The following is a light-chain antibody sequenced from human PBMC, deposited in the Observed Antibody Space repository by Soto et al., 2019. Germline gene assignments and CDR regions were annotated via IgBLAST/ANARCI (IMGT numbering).Light chain of an antibody. CDR1: SSNIGAGYD. J-gene: IGLJ2*01. CDR2: GNN. Sequence: QSVLTQPPSVSGAPGQRVTISCTGSSSNIGAGYDVHWYQQLPGTAPKLLSYGNNNRPSGVPDRFSGSKSGTSASLAITGLQAEDEADYYCQSYDSSLSGSVFGGGTQLTV. CDR3: QSYDSSLSGSV. V-gene: IGLV1-40*01.